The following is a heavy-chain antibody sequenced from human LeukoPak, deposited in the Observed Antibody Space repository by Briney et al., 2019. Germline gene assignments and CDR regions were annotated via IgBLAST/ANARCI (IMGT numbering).Heavy chain of an antibody. CDR3: AKESGYYDFWSGFIDY. J-gene: IGHJ4*02. D-gene: IGHD3-3*01. CDR1: GFTFSSYA. V-gene: IGHV3-30-3*01. CDR2: ISYDGSNK. Sequence: PGGSLRLSCAASGFTFSSYAMHWVRQAPGKGLEWVAVISYDGSNKYYADSVKGRFTISRDNSKNTLYLQMNSLRAEDTAVYYCAKESGYYDFWSGFIDYWGQGTLVTVSS.